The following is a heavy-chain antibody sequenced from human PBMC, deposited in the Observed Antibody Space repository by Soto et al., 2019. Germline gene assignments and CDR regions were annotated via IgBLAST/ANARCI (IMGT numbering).Heavy chain of an antibody. V-gene: IGHV4-61*01. CDR2: IYYSGST. Sequence: PSETLSLTCTVSGGSVSSGSYYWSWIRQPPGKGLEWIGYIYYSGSTNYNPSLKSRVTISVDTSKNQFSLKLSSVTAADTALYYCAVIGVVAATHWFDPWGQGTLVTVSS. J-gene: IGHJ5*02. CDR3: AVIGVVAATHWFDP. CDR1: GGSVSSGSYY. D-gene: IGHD2-15*01.